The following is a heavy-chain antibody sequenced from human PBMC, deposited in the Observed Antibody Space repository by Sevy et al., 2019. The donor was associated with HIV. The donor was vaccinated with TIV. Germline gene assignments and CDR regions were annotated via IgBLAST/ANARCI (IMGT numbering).Heavy chain of an antibody. Sequence: AAVKVSCKASGGTFSSYAISWVGQAPGQGLEWMGGIIPILGIANYAQKFQGRVTITADKSTSTAYMELSSLRSEDSAVYYCARDATVGLEIWYFDLWGRGTQVSVSS. CDR3: ARDATVGLEIWYFDL. CDR2: IIPILGIA. J-gene: IGHJ2*01. V-gene: IGHV1-69*10. CDR1: GGTFSSYA. D-gene: IGHD1-1*01.